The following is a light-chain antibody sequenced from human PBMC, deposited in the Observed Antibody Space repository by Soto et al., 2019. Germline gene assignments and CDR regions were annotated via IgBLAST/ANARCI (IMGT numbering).Light chain of an antibody. V-gene: IGLV2-8*01. CDR2: EVS. Sequence: QSVLTQPPSASGSPGQSVSISCTGTSRDVGGNNYVSWYQQHPGKAPKLMIYEVSKRPSGVPDRFSGSKSGNTASLTVSGLQAEDDADYFCLSYAGSTNYVFRSGTKVTVL. CDR1: SRDVGGNNY. CDR3: LSYAGSTNYV. J-gene: IGLJ1*01.